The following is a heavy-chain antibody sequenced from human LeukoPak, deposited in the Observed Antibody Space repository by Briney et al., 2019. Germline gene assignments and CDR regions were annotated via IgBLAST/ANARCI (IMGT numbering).Heavy chain of an antibody. CDR1: GFTFSSFP. V-gene: IGHV3-30-3*01. CDR3: ANNGVYDSRDYYFFDY. J-gene: IGHJ4*02. CDR2: ISYDGGKK. Sequence: GGSLRLSCAASGFTFSSFPMHWVRQAPGKGLEWVAGISYDGGKKYYADSVKGRFTISRDNSKNILYLQMNSLRPEDTAVFYCANNGVYDSRDYYFFDYWGQGILVTVSS. D-gene: IGHD3-22*01.